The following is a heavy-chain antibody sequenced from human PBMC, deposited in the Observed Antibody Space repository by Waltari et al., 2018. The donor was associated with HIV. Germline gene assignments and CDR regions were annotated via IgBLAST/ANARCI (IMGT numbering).Heavy chain of an antibody. J-gene: IGHJ4*02. CDR1: GFTFSSYG. V-gene: IGHV3-33*01. CDR2: VWYDGKNK. CDR3: ARTPYDTSGYCFDY. D-gene: IGHD3-22*01. Sequence: QVQLVESGGGVVQPGRSLRLSCAASGFTFSSYGMHWVSQAPGKGLEWLAVVWYDGKNKYYADSVKGRFTVSRDNSKNTLFLQMNSLRVDDTAVYYCARTPYDTSGYCFDYWGQGTLVTVSS.